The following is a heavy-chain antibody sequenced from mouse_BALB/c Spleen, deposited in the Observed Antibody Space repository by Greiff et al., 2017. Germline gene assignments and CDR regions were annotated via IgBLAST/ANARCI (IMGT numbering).Heavy chain of an antibody. V-gene: IGHV2-9*02. D-gene: IGHD2-4*01. J-gene: IGHJ1*01. CDR3: ARETMITTRYFDV. Sequence: VKLVESGPGLVSPSQSLSITCTVSGFSLTSYGVHWVRQPPGKGLEWLGVIWAGGSTNYNSALMSRLSISKDNSKSQVFLKMNSLQTDDTAMYYCARETMITTRYFDVWGAGTTVTVSS. CDR1: GFSLTSYG. CDR2: IWAGGST.